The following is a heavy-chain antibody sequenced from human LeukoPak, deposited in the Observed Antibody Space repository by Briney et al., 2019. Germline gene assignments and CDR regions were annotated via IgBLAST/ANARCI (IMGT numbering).Heavy chain of an antibody. CDR3: ARRYCSSSSCYNPYYYYYMDV. D-gene: IGHD2-2*02. Sequence: PSETLSLTCAVYGGSFSGYYWSWIRQPPGKGLEWIGEINHSGSTNYNPSLKSRVTVSVDTSKNQFSLKLNSVTAADTAVYYCARRYCSSSSCYNPYYYYYMDVWGKGTTVTVSS. J-gene: IGHJ6*03. V-gene: IGHV4-34*01. CDR2: INHSGST. CDR1: GGSFSGYY.